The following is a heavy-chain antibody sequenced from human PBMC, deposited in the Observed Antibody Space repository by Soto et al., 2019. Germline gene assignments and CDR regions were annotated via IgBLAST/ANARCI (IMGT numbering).Heavy chain of an antibody. J-gene: IGHJ4*02. Sequence: SETLSLTCTVSGGSISSYYWSWIRQPPGKGLEWIGSISYSGRTNYNPSLQSRVTISVDTSKNHFSLKLSSVTAADTAVYYCARPARSAWYGAFDYWGQGALVTVSS. CDR3: ARPARSAWYGAFDY. CDR2: ISYSGRT. D-gene: IGHD6-19*01. V-gene: IGHV4-59*08. CDR1: GGSISSYY.